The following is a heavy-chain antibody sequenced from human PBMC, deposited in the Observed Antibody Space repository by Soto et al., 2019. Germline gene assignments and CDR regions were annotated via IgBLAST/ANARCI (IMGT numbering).Heavy chain of an antibody. D-gene: IGHD3-22*01. Sequence: GGSLRLSCAASGFTFISYGMHWVLQAPCKGLEWVAVIWYDGSNKYYADSVKGRFTISRDNSKNTLYLQMNSLRAEDTAVYYCARADNTYYYDSSGYYIDWGQGTLVTVSS. CDR1: GFTFISYG. CDR3: ARADNTYYYDSSGYYID. V-gene: IGHV3-33*01. J-gene: IGHJ4*02. CDR2: IWYDGSNK.